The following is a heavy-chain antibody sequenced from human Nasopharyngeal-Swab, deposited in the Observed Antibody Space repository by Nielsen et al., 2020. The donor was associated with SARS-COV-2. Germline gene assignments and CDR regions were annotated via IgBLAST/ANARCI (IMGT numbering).Heavy chain of an antibody. CDR3: ATLSSSWYEYYFDY. D-gene: IGHD6-13*01. J-gene: IGHJ4*02. Sequence: SETLSLTCTVSGGSISSSTYYWAWIRQPPGKGLEWIASIYYGGSTYYNPSLKSRVTISVDTSKNQFSLKLSSVTAADTAVYYCATLSSSWYEYYFDYWGQGTLVTVSS. CDR1: GGSISSSTYY. V-gene: IGHV4-39*01. CDR2: IYYGGST.